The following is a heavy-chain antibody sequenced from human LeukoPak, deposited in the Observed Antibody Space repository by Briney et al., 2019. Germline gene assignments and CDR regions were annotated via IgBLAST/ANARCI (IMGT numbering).Heavy chain of an antibody. J-gene: IGHJ4*02. CDR3: ARENGHRWYFDY. Sequence: SETLSLTCTVSGGSIRSSYYYWGWIRQPPGKGLEWIGSIYDSGSTNYNPSLKSRVTISVDTSKNQFSLKLSSVTAADTAVYYCARENGHRWYFDYWGQGTLVTVSS. CDR1: GGSIRSSYYY. V-gene: IGHV4-39*07. D-gene: IGHD5-24*01. CDR2: IYDSGST.